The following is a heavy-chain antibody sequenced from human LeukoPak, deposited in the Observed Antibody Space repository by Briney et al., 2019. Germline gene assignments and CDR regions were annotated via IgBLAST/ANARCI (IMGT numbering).Heavy chain of an antibody. CDR1: GFTFRNAS. CDR3: AHRDTSMVRVDY. V-gene: IGHV3-15*01. J-gene: IGHJ4*02. D-gene: IGHD5-18*01. CDR2: IKSKTDGGTT. Sequence: GGSLRLSCVASGFTFRNASMSWVRQAPGKGLEWVGRIKSKTDGGTTDYAAPVKGRFTISRDDSKNTVFLQMNSLTTEDTAVYFCAHRDTSMVRVDYWGQGTLVTVSS.